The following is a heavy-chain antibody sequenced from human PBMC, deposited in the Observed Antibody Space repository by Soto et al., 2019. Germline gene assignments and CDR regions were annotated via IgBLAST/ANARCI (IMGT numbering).Heavy chain of an antibody. CDR2: INHSGST. D-gene: IGHD2-15*01. J-gene: IGHJ4*02. CDR1: GGSFSGYY. Sequence: SETLSLTCAVYGGSFSGYYWSWIRQPPGKGLEWIGEINHSGSTNYNPSLKSRVTISVDTPKNQFSLKLSSVTAADTAVYYCARSYCSGGSCLIPYLDYWGQGTLVTVSS. V-gene: IGHV4-34*01. CDR3: ARSYCSGGSCLIPYLDY.